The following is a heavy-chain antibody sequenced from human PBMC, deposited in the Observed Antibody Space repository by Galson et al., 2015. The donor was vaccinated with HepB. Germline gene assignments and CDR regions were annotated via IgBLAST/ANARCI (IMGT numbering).Heavy chain of an antibody. J-gene: IGHJ5*02. V-gene: IGHV1-24*01. CDR2: FDPEDGET. D-gene: IGHD2-15*01. Sequence: SVKVSCKVSGYTLTELSMHWVRQAPGKGLEWMGGFDPEDGETIYAQKFQGRVTITADKSTSTAYMELSSLRSEDTAVYYCARDGGGSHPWGQGTLVTVSS. CDR3: ARDGGGSHP. CDR1: GYTLTELS.